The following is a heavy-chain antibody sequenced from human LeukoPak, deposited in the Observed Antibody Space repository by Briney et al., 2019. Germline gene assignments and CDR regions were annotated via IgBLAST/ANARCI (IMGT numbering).Heavy chain of an antibody. CDR1: GGSLSGRY. CDR2: VSYTGRT. D-gene: IGHD3-22*01. CDR3: ARLLDNDISVDPDTVDV. V-gene: IGHV4-59*11. J-gene: IGHJ3*01. Sequence: SETLSLTCTVSGGSLSGRYWSWIRQPPGKRLEWIGYVSYTGRTKYNPSLQSRVTISIDTSKSQFSLKLTSVTSADTAVYSCARLLDNDISVDPDTVDVWGQGTTVIVSS.